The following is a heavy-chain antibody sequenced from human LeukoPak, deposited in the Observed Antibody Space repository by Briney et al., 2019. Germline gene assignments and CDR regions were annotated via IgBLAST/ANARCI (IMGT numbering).Heavy chain of an antibody. V-gene: IGHV1-2*02. CDR1: GYTFTGYY. J-gene: IGHJ4*02. Sequence: GASVKVSCKASGYTFTGYYMHWVRQAPGQGLEWMGWINPNSGGTNYAQKFQGRVTMTRDTSISTAYMELSRLRSDDTAVYYCARSRRYCSGGSCYSRLDYSGQGTLVTVSS. CDR3: ARSRRYCSGGSCYSRLDY. CDR2: INPNSGGT. D-gene: IGHD2-15*01.